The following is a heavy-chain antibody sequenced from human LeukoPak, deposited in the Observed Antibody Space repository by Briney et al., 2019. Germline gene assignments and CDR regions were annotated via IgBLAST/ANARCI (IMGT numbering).Heavy chain of an antibody. CDR2: ISGGSTYT. Sequence: GGSLRLSCAASGFTFSSYWMNWARQAPGKGLEWVSYISGGSTYTNYANSVKGRFTISRDNARNSLFLQMNSLTAEDTAIYYCARSLISAVIGMDVWGQGTAVTVSS. CDR1: GFTFSSYW. J-gene: IGHJ6*02. D-gene: IGHD3-3*01. V-gene: IGHV3-21*05. CDR3: ARSLISAVIGMDV.